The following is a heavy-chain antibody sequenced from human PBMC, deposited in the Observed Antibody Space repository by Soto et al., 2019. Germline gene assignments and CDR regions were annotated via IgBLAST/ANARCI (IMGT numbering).Heavy chain of an antibody. D-gene: IGHD1-26*01. CDR3: ARDGGMVGAEGAFDI. CDR2: IYDSGST. Sequence: SETLSLTCTVSGGPISTYYWSWIRRPPGKGLEWIGYIYDSGSTNNNPSLKSRVTISVDTSKNQFTLQLSSVTAADTAVYYCARDGGMVGAEGAFDIWGQGTMVTVSS. J-gene: IGHJ3*02. CDR1: GGPISTYY. V-gene: IGHV4-59*01.